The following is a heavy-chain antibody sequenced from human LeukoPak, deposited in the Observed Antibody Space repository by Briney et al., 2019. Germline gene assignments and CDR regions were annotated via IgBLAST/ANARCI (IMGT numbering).Heavy chain of an antibody. J-gene: IGHJ6*03. CDR3: ARDGFLGYCSGGSCYSGYYYYMDV. CDR1: GGSISSYY. V-gene: IGHV4-4*07. D-gene: IGHD2-15*01. CDR2: IYTSGST. Sequence: SETLSLTCTVSGGSISSYYWSWIRQPAGMGLEWIGRIYTSGSTNYNPSLKSRVTMSVDTSKNQFSLKLSSVTAADTAVYYCARDGFLGYCSGGSCYSGYYYYMDVWGKGTTVTVSS.